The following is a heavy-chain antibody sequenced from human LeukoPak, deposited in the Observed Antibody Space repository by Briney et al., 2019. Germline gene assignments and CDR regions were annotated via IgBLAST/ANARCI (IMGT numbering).Heavy chain of an antibody. CDR3: AREGARGTYYWFDP. D-gene: IGHD1-26*01. V-gene: IGHV3-48*04. Sequence: GGSLRLSCAASGFTFCSYNMNWVRQAPGKGLEWISYISSSSSTIYYADSVRGRFTISRDNAKNSLYLQTNSLRAEDTAVYYCAREGARGTYYWFDPWGQGTLVTVSS. CDR2: ISSSSSTI. J-gene: IGHJ5*02. CDR1: GFTFCSYN.